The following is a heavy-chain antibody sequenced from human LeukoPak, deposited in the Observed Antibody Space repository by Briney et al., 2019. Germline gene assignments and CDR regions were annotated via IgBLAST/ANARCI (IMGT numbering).Heavy chain of an antibody. CDR1: IDSITNYY. CDR3: AREEGIAAAGALEY. Sequence: SETLSLTCSVPIDSITNYYWSWIRQPPGKGLEWIGFFYHSGNTNKNPSLTTRVTMSVDTSKTQITLRLSSVTAADTAVYYCAREEGIAAAGALEYWGQGILVTVSS. D-gene: IGHD6-13*01. J-gene: IGHJ4*02. CDR2: FYHSGNT. V-gene: IGHV4-59*01.